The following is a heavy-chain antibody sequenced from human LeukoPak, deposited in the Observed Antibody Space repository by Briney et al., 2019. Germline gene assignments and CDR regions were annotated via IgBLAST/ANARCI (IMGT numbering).Heavy chain of an antibody. J-gene: IGHJ3*02. D-gene: IGHD3-3*01. V-gene: IGHV4-34*01. CDR2: INHSGST. CDR1: GFTFSSYA. Sequence: GSLRLSCAASGFTFSSYAMSWIRQPPGKGLEWIGEINHSGSTNYNPSLKSRVTISVDTSKNQFSLKLSSVTAADTAVYYCARGHYDFWSGHDAFDIWGQGTMVTVSS. CDR3: ARGHYDFWSGHDAFDI.